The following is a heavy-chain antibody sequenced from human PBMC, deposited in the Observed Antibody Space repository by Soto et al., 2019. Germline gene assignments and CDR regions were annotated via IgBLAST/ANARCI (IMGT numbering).Heavy chain of an antibody. CDR3: ARVRGLLQLRIQLYYFDY. CDR1: GGSISSGGYY. V-gene: IGHV4-31*03. J-gene: IGHJ4*02. CDR2: IYYSGST. D-gene: IGHD3-22*01. Sequence: SETLSLTCTVSGGSISSGGYYWSWIRQHPGKGLEWIGYIYYSGSTYYNPPLKSRVTISVDTSKNQFSLKLSSVTAADTAVYYCARVRGLLQLRIQLYYFDYWGQGTLVTVSS.